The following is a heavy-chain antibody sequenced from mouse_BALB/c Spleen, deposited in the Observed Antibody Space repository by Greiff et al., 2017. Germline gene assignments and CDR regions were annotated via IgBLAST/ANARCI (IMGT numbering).Heavy chain of an antibody. D-gene: IGHD2-4*01. CDR1: GYTFTSYY. Sequence: QVQLKESGPELVKPGASVRISCKASGYTFTSYYIHWVKQRPGQGLEWIGWIYPGNVNTKYNEKFKGKATLTADESSSTAYMQLSSLTSEDSAVYFCARYDYGFAYWGQGTLVTVSA. CDR3: ARYDYGFAY. V-gene: IGHV1S56*01. J-gene: IGHJ3*01. CDR2: IYPGNVNT.